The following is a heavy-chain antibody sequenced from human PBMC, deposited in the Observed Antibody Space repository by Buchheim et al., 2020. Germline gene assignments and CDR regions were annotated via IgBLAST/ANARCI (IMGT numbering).Heavy chain of an antibody. Sequence: EVQLVDSGGGLVQPGGSLRLSCAASGFTFSSYWMHWVRQAPGKGPVWVSHINTDGTDTSYADSVKGRFTISRDNARNTLYLQMNSLEAEDTAVYFCARGGTSGSLDYWGQGTL. CDR3: ARGGTSGSLDY. V-gene: IGHV3-74*01. CDR1: GFTFSSYW. D-gene: IGHD3-10*01. CDR2: INTDGTDT. J-gene: IGHJ4*02.